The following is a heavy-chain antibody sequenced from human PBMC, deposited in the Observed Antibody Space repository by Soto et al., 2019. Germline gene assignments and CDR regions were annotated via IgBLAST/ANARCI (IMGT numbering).Heavy chain of an antibody. CDR1: GGSISSGGYY. Sequence: SETLSLTCTVSGGSISSGGYYWSWIRQHPGKGLEWIGYIYYSGSTYYNPSLKSRVTISVDTSKNQFSLKLSSVTAADTAVYYCAKYCSGGSCYTEAFDIWGQGTMVTVSS. CDR2: IYYSGST. J-gene: IGHJ3*02. V-gene: IGHV4-31*03. D-gene: IGHD2-15*01. CDR3: AKYCSGGSCYTEAFDI.